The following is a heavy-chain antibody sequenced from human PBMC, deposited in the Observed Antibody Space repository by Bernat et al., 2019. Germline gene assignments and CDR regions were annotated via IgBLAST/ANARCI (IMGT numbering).Heavy chain of an antibody. Sequence: EVQLVESGGGLVKPGGSLRLSCAASGFTFSNAWMSWVRQAPGKGLEWVGRIKSKTDGETTDYAAPVKGRFTISRDDSKNTLYLQMNSLKTEDTAVYYCTTETTVTIDWGQGTLVTVSS. CDR1: GFTFSNAW. V-gene: IGHV3-15*01. CDR2: IKSKTDGETT. J-gene: IGHJ4*02. D-gene: IGHD4-17*01. CDR3: TTETTVTID.